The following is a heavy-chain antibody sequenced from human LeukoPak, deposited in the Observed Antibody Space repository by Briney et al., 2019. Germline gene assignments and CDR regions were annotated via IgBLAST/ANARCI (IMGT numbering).Heavy chain of an antibody. CDR3: ARDRPYSSSWAHYYYYGMDV. Sequence: GASVKVSCKASGYTFTSYGISWVRQAPGQGLEWMGWISAYNGNTNYAQELQGRVTMTTDTSTSTAYMELRSLRSDDTAVYYCARDRPYSSSWAHYYYYGMDVWGQGTTVTVSS. D-gene: IGHD6-13*01. J-gene: IGHJ6*02. CDR1: GYTFTSYG. V-gene: IGHV1-18*01. CDR2: ISAYNGNT.